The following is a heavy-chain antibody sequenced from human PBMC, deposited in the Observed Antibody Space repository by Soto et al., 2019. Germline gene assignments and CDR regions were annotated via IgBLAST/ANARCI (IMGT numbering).Heavy chain of an antibody. V-gene: IGHV5-51*01. CDR1: GYSFTSYW. CDR2: IYPGDSDT. Sequence: PGESLKISCKVSGYSFTSYWIGWLRQRPGKVLEWMGIIYPGDSDTRYSPSFQGQVTISADKSISTAYLQWSSLKASDTAMYYCARIAHRTYWYFDLWCRGTLVSVSS. J-gene: IGHJ2*01. CDR3: ARIAHRTYWYFDL. D-gene: IGHD2-21*01.